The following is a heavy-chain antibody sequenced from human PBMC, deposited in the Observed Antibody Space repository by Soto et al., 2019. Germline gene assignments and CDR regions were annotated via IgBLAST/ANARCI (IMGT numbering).Heavy chain of an antibody. CDR2: ISYDGSNK. CDR3: ARSRYSSRWDDAFDI. D-gene: IGHD6-13*01. CDR1: GFTFSSYA. Sequence: QVQLVESGGGVVQPGRSLRLSCAASGFTFSSYAMHWVRQAPGKGLEWVAVISYDGSNKYYADSVKGRFTISRDNSKNTLYLQMNSLRAEDTAVYYCARSRYSSRWDDAFDIWGQGTMVTVSS. V-gene: IGHV3-30-3*01. J-gene: IGHJ3*02.